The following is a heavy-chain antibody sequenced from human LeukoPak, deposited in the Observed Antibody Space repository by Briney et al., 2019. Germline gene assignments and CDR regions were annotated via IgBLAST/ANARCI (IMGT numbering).Heavy chain of an antibody. J-gene: IGHJ4*02. D-gene: IGHD2-2*01. CDR1: GFTFCRYG. V-gene: IGHV3-30*02. CDR2: IWYDGSNK. Sequence: PGGSLRLSCAPSGFTFCRYGVHCVPPAPGRGRGWVAYIWYDGSNKYYADSVKGRFTISRENSKNTRYLQMNSLGAEDTAVYYCAKEGLRYCSSTSCSSFDYWGEGTLVTVSS. CDR3: AKEGLRYCSSTSCSSFDY.